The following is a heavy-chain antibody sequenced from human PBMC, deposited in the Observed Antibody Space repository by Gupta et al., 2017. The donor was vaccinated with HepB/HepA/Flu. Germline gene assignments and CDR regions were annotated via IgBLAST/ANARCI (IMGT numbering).Heavy chain of an antibody. J-gene: IGHJ4*02. Sequence: NYGLHWVRQAPGKGLEWVAVISHDGNNKYYTDSVKGRFTISRDNSKNTVYLQMNSLRPEDTAVYYCAKDERMGVVITATPHSSFDSWGQGTMVTVFS. V-gene: IGHV3-30*18. CDR3: AKDERMGVVITATPHSSFDS. CDR2: ISHDGNNK. D-gene: IGHD2-15*01. CDR1: NYG.